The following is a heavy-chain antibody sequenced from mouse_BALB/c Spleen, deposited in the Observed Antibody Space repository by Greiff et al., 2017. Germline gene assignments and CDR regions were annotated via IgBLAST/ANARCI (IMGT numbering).Heavy chain of an antibody. J-gene: IGHJ2*01. CDR1: GFTFSSYT. CDR3: TRGGTPDYFDY. D-gene: IGHD2-14*01. V-gene: IGHV5-6-4*01. CDR2: ISSGGSYT. Sequence: EVNVVESGGGLVKPGGSLKLSCAASGFTFSSYTMSWVRQTPEKRLEWVATISSGGSYTYYPDSVKGRFTISRDNAKNTLYLQMSSLKSEDTAMYYCTRGGTPDYFDYWGQVTTLTVSS.